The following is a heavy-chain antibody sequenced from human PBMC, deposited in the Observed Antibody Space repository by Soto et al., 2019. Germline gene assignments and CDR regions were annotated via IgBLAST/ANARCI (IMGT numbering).Heavy chain of an antibody. D-gene: IGHD3-16*01. J-gene: IGHJ1*01. V-gene: IGHV4-30-2*01. CDR3: ARDGGYGNFQH. CDR1: GGSISSGGYS. Sequence: QLQLQESGSGLVKPSQTLSLTCTVSGGSISSGGYSWSWIRQPPGKGLEWIGYIYHTGNTYYNPSLKSRVTRSVDRSKNQFSLNLNSVTAADTAVYYCARDGGYGNFQHWGQGTLVTVFS. CDR2: IYHTGNT.